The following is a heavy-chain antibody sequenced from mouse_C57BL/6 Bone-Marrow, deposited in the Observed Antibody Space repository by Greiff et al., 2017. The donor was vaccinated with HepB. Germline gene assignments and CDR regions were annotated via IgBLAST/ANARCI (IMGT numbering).Heavy chain of an antibody. V-gene: IGHV5-6*01. CDR1: GFTFSSYG. D-gene: IGHD1-1*01. CDR3: ARQYYYGSDYAMDY. CDR2: ISSGGSYT. Sequence: EVKLQESGGDLVKPGGSLKLSCAASGFTFSSYGMSWVRQTPDKRLEWVATISSGGSYTYYPDSVKGRFTISRDNAKNTLYLQMSSLKSEDTAMYYCARQYYYGSDYAMDYWGQGTSVTVSS. J-gene: IGHJ4*01.